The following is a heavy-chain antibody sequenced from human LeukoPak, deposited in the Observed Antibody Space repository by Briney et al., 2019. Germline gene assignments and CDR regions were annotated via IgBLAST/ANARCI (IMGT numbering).Heavy chain of an antibody. V-gene: IGHV3-53*01. CDR2: IYSGGSR. D-gene: IGHD6-13*01. CDR3: ARDRGAAAGD. Sequence: GGSLRLSCVASGFTFSNNYMSWVRQAPGKGLEWASVIYSGGSRHYADSVKGRFTISRDNSRNTLYLQMTSLRVEDTAVYYCARDRGAAAGDWGQGTLVTVSS. CDR1: GFTFSNNY. J-gene: IGHJ4*02.